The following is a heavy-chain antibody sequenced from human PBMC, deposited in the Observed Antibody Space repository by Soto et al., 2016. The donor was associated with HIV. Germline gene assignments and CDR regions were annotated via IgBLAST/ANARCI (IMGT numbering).Heavy chain of an antibody. D-gene: IGHD2-15*01. J-gene: IGHJ4*02. CDR3: ARPDSGYCNTISCRLDY. CDR2: IIPIFGTA. Sequence: QVQLVQSGAEVKKPGASVKVSCKASGYTFTGYYMHWVRQAPGQGLEWMGGIIPIFGTANYAQKFQGRVTITADESTGTAYMELSSLRSEDTAVYYCARPDSGYCNTISCRLDYWGQGTLVTVSS. CDR1: GYTFTGYY. V-gene: IGHV1-69*01.